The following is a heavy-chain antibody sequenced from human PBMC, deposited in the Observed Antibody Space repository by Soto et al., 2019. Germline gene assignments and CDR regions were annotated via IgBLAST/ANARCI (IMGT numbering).Heavy chain of an antibody. CDR1: GDSISTSAYY. CDR2: IDYSGNT. D-gene: IGHD2-21*01. Sequence: QLQLQESGPGLVKPSETLSRSCVVSGDSISTSAYYWGWIRQPPGKGLQWIGSIDYSGNTYYNPSLKSRVTISVDTSKNQFSLAPNSVTAADTAAAYCGRLPHRGSGVAYWWQGTLVTVTS. V-gene: IGHV4-39*01. CDR3: GRLPHRGSGVAY. J-gene: IGHJ4*02.